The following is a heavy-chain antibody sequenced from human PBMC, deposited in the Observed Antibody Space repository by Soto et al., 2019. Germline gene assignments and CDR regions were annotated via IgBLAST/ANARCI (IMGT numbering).Heavy chain of an antibody. CDR1: GGSLTDHY. D-gene: IGHD6-19*01. CDR2: VFSRGGT. Sequence: ASETLSLTCNVSGGSLTDHYWTWIRQPPGKGLEWIGCVFSRGGTYYAPSLKSRVTLSLDTSKNHFSLRLTSMTTADTAVYYCARMRPTGWHDYYFFGMDLWGQGTTVTVSS. V-gene: IGHV4-59*11. J-gene: IGHJ6*02. CDR3: ARMRPTGWHDYYFFGMDL.